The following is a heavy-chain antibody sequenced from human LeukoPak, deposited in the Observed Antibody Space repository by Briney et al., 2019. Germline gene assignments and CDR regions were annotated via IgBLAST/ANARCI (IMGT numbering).Heavy chain of an antibody. Sequence: PGGSLRLSCAASGFTFRNYVIHWVRQAPGKGLEWVAVTSSDLNVKLYADSVKGRFTISRDNSRSTLYLQMNSLRAEDTAVYYCAKKPPNFDYWGQGTLVTVSS. CDR3: AKKPPNFDY. V-gene: IGHV3-30*18. J-gene: IGHJ4*02. CDR1: GFTFRNYV. CDR2: TSSDLNVK.